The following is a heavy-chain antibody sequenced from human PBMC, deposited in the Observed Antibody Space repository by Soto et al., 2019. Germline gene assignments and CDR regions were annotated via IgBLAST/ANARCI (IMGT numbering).Heavy chain of an antibody. CDR1: VGSIISYY. D-gene: IGHD2-2*01. CDR3: ARGQLLEYYFDY. Sequence: SETLSLTCTFSVGSIISYYWSWIRQPAGKGLEWIGRIYTSGSTNYNPSLKSRVTMSVDTSKNQFSLKLSSVTAADTAVYYCARGQLLEYYFDYWGQGTLVTVSS. J-gene: IGHJ4*02. CDR2: IYTSGST. V-gene: IGHV4-4*07.